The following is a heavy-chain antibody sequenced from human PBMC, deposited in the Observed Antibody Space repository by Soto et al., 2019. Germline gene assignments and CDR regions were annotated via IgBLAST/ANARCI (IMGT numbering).Heavy chain of an antibody. D-gene: IGHD3-22*01. CDR3: ARGGLTYYYDSSGYFPLNWFDP. V-gene: IGHV1-46*01. J-gene: IGHJ5*02. Sequence: ASVKVSCKASGYTFTSYYMHWVRQAPGQGLEWMGIINPSGGSTSYAQKFQGRVTMTRDTSTSTVYMELSSLRSGDTAVYYCARGGLTYYYDSSGYFPLNWFDPWGQGTLVTVSS. CDR2: INPSGGST. CDR1: GYTFTSYY.